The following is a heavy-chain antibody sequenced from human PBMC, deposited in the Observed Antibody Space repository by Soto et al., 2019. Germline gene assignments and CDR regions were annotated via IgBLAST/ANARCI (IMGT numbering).Heavy chain of an antibody. CDR1: GGSFSGYY. Sequence: QVQLQQWGAGLLKPSETLSLTCAVYGGSFSGYYWSWIRQPPGKGLEWIGEINHSGSTNYNPSLKGRVTISVDASKNQFSLKLRSVNAADTAVYYCASSGPYPIAVAGCYFDYWGQGTPVTVSS. V-gene: IGHV4-34*01. CDR3: ASSGPYPIAVAGCYFDY. D-gene: IGHD6-19*01. J-gene: IGHJ4*02. CDR2: INHSGST.